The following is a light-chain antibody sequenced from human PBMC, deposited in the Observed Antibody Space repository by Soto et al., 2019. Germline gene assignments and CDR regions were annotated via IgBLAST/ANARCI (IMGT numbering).Light chain of an antibody. CDR1: GSNIGAGSD. CDR2: GNN. Sequence: QSVLTQPPSVSGAPGQRVAISCTGSGSNIGAGSDVHWYQQLPGMAPKLLVYGNNNRPSGVPDRFSGSKSATSASLAITGLQAEDEADYYCQSCDTGLRAWVFGTGTKLTVL. V-gene: IGLV1-40*01. J-gene: IGLJ1*01. CDR3: QSCDTGLRAWV.